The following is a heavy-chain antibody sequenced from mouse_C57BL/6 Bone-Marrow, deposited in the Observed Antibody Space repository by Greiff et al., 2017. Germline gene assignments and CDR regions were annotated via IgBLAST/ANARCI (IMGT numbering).Heavy chain of an antibody. Sequence: VQLQQSGAELVRPGTSVKMSCKASGYTFTNYWIGWAKQRPGHGLEWIGDIYPGGGYTNYNEKFKGKATLTADKSSSTAYMQFSSLTSEDSAIYYCARSGEGYFDVWGTGTTVTVSS. CDR3: ARSGEGYFDV. J-gene: IGHJ1*03. D-gene: IGHD3-1*01. CDR2: IYPGGGYT. CDR1: GYTFTNYW. V-gene: IGHV1-63*01.